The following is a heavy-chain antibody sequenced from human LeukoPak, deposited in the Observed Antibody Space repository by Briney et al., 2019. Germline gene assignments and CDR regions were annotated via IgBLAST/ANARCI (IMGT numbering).Heavy chain of an antibody. J-gene: IGHJ4*02. CDR1: EFTFGDYD. V-gene: IGHV3-9*01. CDR2: ISWNSGTI. D-gene: IGHD1-26*01. Sequence: GGSLRLSCAASEFTFGDYDMHWVRQAPGKGLEWVSGISWNSGTIAYADSVKGRFTISRDNAKNSLYLQMNSLRAEDTALYYCASGGIYYGAAFDFWGQGSLVTVSA. CDR3: ASGGIYYGAAFDF.